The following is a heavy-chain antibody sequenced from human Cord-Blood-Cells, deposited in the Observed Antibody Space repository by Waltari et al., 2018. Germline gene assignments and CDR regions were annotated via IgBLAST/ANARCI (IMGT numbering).Heavy chain of an antibody. V-gene: IGHV4-34*01. Sequence: QLQQWGAGLLKPSETLSLPCAVAGGAFSGYYWSWIRQPPGNGLEWIGEINLSGSTNYNPSLKSRVTISVDTSKNQFSLKLSSVTAADTAVYYCARASTYYYGSGSYYNNAFDIWGQGTMVTVSS. J-gene: IGHJ3*02. CDR3: ARASTYYYGSGSYYNNAFDI. CDR2: INLSGST. CDR1: GGAFSGYY. D-gene: IGHD3-10*01.